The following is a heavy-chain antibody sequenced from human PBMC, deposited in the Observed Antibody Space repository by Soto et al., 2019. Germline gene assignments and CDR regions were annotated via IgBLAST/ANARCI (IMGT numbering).Heavy chain of an antibody. Sequence: GESLKISCKGSGYSVTSYWISWVRQMPGKGLEWMGRIDPSDSYTNYSPSFQGHVTISADKSISTAYLQWSSLKASDTAMYYCAITSLGYCSGGSCYSGLYYYYGMDVWGQGTTVTVSS. D-gene: IGHD2-15*01. CDR3: AITSLGYCSGGSCYSGLYYYYGMDV. V-gene: IGHV5-10-1*01. CDR2: IDPSDSYT. CDR1: GYSVTSYW. J-gene: IGHJ6*02.